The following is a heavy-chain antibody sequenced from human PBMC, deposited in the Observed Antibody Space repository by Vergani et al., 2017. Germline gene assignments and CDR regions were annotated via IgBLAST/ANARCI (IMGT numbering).Heavy chain of an antibody. D-gene: IGHD3-9*01. Sequence: QLQLQESGPGLVKPSETLSLTCTVSGGSISSSSYYWGWIRQPPGKGLEWIGSIYYSGSTYYNPSLKSRVTISLDTSKNQFSLKLSSVTAAGTAVYYCARDPYDILTGAFDYWGQGTLVTVSS. V-gene: IGHV4-39*07. CDR3: ARDPYDILTGAFDY. CDR2: IYYSGST. J-gene: IGHJ4*02. CDR1: GGSISSSSYY.